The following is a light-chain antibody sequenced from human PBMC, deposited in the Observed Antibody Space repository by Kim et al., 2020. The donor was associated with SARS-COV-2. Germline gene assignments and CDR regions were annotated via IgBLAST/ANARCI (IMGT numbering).Light chain of an antibody. CDR2: GAS. CDR1: QSVKTN. Sequence: EIVMTQSPATLSVSPGERATLSCRASQSVKTNLAWYQQKPGQAPGLLIYGASTRATGTPARFSGSGSGTEFTLTISSLQSEDFVVYYCQQYNSWPLTFGGGTKVDIK. J-gene: IGKJ4*01. V-gene: IGKV3-15*01. CDR3: QQYNSWPLT.